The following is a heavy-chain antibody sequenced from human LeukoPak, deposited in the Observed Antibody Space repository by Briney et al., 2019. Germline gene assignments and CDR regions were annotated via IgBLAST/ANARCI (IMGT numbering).Heavy chain of an antibody. CDR2: IYYSGST. D-gene: IGHD3-3*01. J-gene: IGHJ3*02. CDR3: ARQESYDFWPDAFDI. V-gene: IGHV4-59*08. CDR1: GGSFSGYY. Sequence: SETLSLTCAVYGGSFSGYYWSWIRQPPGKGLEWIGYIYYSGSTNYIPSLKSRVTISVDTSKNQFSLKLSSVTAADTAVYYCARQESYDFWPDAFDIWGQGTMVTVSS.